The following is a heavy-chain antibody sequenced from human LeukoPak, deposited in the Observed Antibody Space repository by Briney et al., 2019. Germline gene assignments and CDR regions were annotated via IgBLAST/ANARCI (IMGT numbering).Heavy chain of an antibody. V-gene: IGHV3-23*01. D-gene: IGHD1-26*01. CDR1: GFTFSSSA. J-gene: IGHJ4*02. CDR3: AKAGSIRFDY. Sequence: PGGSLRLSCAASGFTFSSSAMSWVRQAPGKGLEWVSGISGRDGSTYYADSVKGRFTISRDNSKNTPFLQMNSLRAEDTAVYYCAKAGSIRFDYWGQGTLVTVSS. CDR2: ISGRDGST.